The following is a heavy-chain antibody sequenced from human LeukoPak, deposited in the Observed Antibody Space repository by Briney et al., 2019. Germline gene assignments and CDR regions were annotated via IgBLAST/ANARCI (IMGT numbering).Heavy chain of an antibody. CDR2: IYTSGST. CDR1: GASINSGSYY. V-gene: IGHV4-61*02. D-gene: IGHD3-10*01. CDR3: ARDGYYYGSGSYPFDP. Sequence: SETLSLTCTVSGASINSGSYYWSWIRQPAGKGLEWIGRIYTSGSTDYNPSLKSRVTISIDTSKNQFSLKLRSVTAADTAVYYCARDGYYYGSGSYPFDPWGQGTLVTVSS. J-gene: IGHJ5*02.